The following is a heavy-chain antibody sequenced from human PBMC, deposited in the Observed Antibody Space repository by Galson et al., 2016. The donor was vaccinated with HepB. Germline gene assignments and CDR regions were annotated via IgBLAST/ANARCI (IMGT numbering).Heavy chain of an antibody. V-gene: IGHV3-30*18. J-gene: IGHJ3*01. CDR2: MSYDGGTT. CDR1: GFTFTSFG. D-gene: IGHD3-10*01. Sequence: SLRLSCAASGFTFTSFGMHWVRQAPGKGLEWVALMSYDGGTTFYGDSVKGRFTISRDNSKNTLYLQMSSLRVDDTALYYCAKDRSGAFDLWGQGTMVTVSS. CDR3: AKDRSGAFDL.